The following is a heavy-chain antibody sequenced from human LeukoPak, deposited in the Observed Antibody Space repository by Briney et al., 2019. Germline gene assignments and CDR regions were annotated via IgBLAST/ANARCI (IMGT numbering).Heavy chain of an antibody. CDR2: VNQGGTEK. D-gene: IGHD3-3*01. CDR1: GFTFSSQW. V-gene: IGHV3-7*01. CDR3: ARLREIPVFGVVTKSTSYFDY. J-gene: IGHJ4*02. Sequence: PGGSLRLSCAASGFTFSSQWMSWVRQAPGKGLEWVANVNQGGTEKYYVDSVKGRFTISRDNAENSLYLQMNSLRAEDTAVYYCARLREIPVFGVVTKSTSYFDYWGQGTLVTVSS.